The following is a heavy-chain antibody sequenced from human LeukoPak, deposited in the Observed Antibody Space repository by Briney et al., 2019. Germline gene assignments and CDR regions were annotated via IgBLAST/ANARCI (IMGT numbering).Heavy chain of an antibody. CDR1: GGSFSSYY. CDR2: IYYSGST. D-gene: IGHD6-13*01. J-gene: IGHJ3*02. Sequence: PSETLSLTCAVYGGSFSSYYWGWIRQPPGKGLEWIGSIYYSGSTYYNPSLKSRVTISVDTSKNQFSLKLSSVTAADTAVYYCARDSSSWLHRDAFDIWGQGTMVTVSS. V-gene: IGHV4-39*07. CDR3: ARDSSSWLHRDAFDI.